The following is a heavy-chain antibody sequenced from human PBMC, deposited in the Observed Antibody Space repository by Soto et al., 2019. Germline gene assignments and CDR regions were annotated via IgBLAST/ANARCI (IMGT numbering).Heavy chain of an antibody. CDR2: IYWDDDK. Sequence: QITLKESGPTLVKPTQTLTLTCTLSGLSLNASGVGVGWIRQPPGKALEWLALIYWDDDKRHSPSLKSRLSITKDTSKNQVVLTMTNMDPADTATYYCASCVRDAYNRQWFDPWGQGTLVTVSS. D-gene: IGHD1-1*01. J-gene: IGHJ5*02. CDR3: ASCVRDAYNRQWFDP. CDR1: GLSLNASGVG. V-gene: IGHV2-5*02.